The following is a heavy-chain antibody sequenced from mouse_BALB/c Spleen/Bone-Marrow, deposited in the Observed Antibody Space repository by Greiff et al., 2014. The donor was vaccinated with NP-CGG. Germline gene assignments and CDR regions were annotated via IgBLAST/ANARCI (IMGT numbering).Heavy chain of an antibody. CDR2: ISSGSSTI. Sequence: DVHLVESGGGLVQPGGSRKLSCAASGFTFSSFGMHWVRQAPEKGLEWVAYISSGSSTIYYADTVKGRFTISRDNPKNTLFLRMTSLRSEDTAMYYCATGTKAMDYWGQGTSVTVSS. CDR1: GFTFSSFG. V-gene: IGHV5-17*02. J-gene: IGHJ4*01. CDR3: ATGTKAMDY. D-gene: IGHD4-1*01.